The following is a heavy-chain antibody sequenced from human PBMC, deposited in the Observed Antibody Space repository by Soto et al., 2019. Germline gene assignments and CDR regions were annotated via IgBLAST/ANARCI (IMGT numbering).Heavy chain of an antibody. CDR2: IIPILGIA. CDR1: GGTFSSYT. Sequence: QVQLVQSGAEVKKPGSSVKVSCKASGGTFSSYTISWVRQAPGQGLEWMGRIIPILGIANYAQKFQGRVTITADKSKSKAYMERSSLRSEDTAVYYCAREHHYYGSGSYYNGGWFDPWGQGTLVTVSS. CDR3: AREHHYYGSGSYYNGGWFDP. D-gene: IGHD3-10*01. J-gene: IGHJ5*02. V-gene: IGHV1-69*08.